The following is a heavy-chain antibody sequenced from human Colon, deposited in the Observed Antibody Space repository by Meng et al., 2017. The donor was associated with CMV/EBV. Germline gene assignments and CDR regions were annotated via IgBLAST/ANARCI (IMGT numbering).Heavy chain of an antibody. D-gene: IGHD4-23*01. V-gene: IGHV3-48*04. CDR3: ARAAVGGNEGIDY. Sequence: GESLKISCAASGFSFNTFGMNWVRQAPGKGLEWLAYISPSSNSVYYADSVRGRFTVSRDNAKNSLYLQMNSLRADDTAIYYCARAAVGGNEGIDYWGQGTLVTVSS. CDR2: ISPSSNSV. CDR1: GFSFNTFG. J-gene: IGHJ4*02.